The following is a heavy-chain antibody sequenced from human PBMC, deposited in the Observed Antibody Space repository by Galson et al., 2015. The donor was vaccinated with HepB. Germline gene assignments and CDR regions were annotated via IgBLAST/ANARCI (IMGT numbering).Heavy chain of an antibody. CDR1: GFTVSSNY. V-gene: IGHV3-53*01. CDR3: ARGGLPHRWELLIGGAFDI. J-gene: IGHJ3*02. CDR2: IYSGGST. Sequence: SLRLSCAASGFTVSSNYMSWVRQAPGKGLEWVSVIYSGGSTYYADSVKGRFTISRDNSKNTLYLQMNSLRAEDTAVYYCARGGLPHRWELLIGGAFDIWGQGTMVTVSS. D-gene: IGHD1-26*01.